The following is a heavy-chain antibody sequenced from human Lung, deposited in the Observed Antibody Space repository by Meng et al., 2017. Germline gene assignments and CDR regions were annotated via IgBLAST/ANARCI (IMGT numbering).Heavy chain of an antibody. CDR1: GYTFTIYA. CDR2: ISTHNDNT. J-gene: IGHJ4*02. D-gene: IGHD4-17*01. V-gene: IGHV1-18*01. CDR3: ARVSCGDYVDYFDY. Sequence: ASVKVSCMASGYTFTIYAITWVRQARGQGLEWMGWISTHNDNTNYAQKFQGRVTMTTDTFTSTAYIELESLRSDDTAVYYCARVSCGDYVDYFDYWGQGTLVTVSS.